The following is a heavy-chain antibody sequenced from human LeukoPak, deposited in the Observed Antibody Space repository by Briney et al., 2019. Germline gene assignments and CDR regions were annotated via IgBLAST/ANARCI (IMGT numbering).Heavy chain of an antibody. CDR1: GFTFSSYW. Sequence: PGGSLRLSCAASGFTFSSYWMSWVRQAPGKGLEWVANIKQDGSEKYYVDSVKGRFTISRDNAKNSLYLQMNSLRAEDTAVYYCARGGYSSSWYGVYYYMDVWGKGTTVTVSS. V-gene: IGHV3-7*01. J-gene: IGHJ6*03. D-gene: IGHD6-13*01. CDR3: ARGGYSSSWYGVYYYMDV. CDR2: IKQDGSEK.